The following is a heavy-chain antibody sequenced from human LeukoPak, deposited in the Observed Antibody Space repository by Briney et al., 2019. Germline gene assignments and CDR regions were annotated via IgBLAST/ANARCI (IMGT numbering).Heavy chain of an antibody. CDR3: ARDLITVTKGFDI. D-gene: IGHD4-17*01. Sequence: SQTLSLTCAVSGGSISSGGYSWSWIRQPPGKGLEWIGYISYIGSTNYNPSLKSRVTISIDTSRNQFSLKLRSVTAADTAVYYCARDLITVTKGFDIWGQGTMVSVSS. CDR2: ISYIGST. CDR1: GGSISSGGYS. V-gene: IGHV4-30-4*07. J-gene: IGHJ3*02.